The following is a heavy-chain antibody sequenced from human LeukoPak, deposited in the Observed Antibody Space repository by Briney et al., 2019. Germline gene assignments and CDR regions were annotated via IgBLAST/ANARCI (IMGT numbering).Heavy chain of an antibody. V-gene: IGHV3-48*03. Sequence: PGGSLRLSCAASGFTFSSYEMNWVRQAPGKGLEWVSYISSSGSTIYYADSVKGRFTISRDNAKNSLYLQMNSLRTEDTALYYCAKDITVVAATPDYWGQGTLVTVSS. D-gene: IGHD2-15*01. CDR1: GFTFSSYE. CDR2: ISSSGSTI. CDR3: AKDITVVAATPDY. J-gene: IGHJ4*02.